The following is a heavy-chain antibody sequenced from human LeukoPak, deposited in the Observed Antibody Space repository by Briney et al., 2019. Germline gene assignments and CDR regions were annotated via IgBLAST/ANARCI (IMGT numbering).Heavy chain of an antibody. V-gene: IGHV4-34*01. Sequence: PSETLSLTCAVYGGSFSGYYWSWIRQPPGKGLEWIGEINHSGSTNYNPSLKSRVTISVDTSTNQFSLKLSSVPAADPAVYYCAREYYASRGYVVVGWFDPWGQGTLVTVSS. D-gene: IGHD3-22*01. J-gene: IGHJ5*02. CDR1: GGSFSGYY. CDR3: AREYYASRGYVVVGWFDP. CDR2: INHSGST.